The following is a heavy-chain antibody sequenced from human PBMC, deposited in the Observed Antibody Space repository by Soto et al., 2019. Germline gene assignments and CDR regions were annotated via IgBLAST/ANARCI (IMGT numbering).Heavy chain of an antibody. CDR3: ARHRGGNGYYLYFDY. D-gene: IGHD3-3*01. CDR1: GGSISSGGYY. V-gene: IGHV4-31*03. J-gene: IGHJ4*02. CDR2: MYYIGTT. Sequence: SETLSLTCTVSGGSISSGGYYWSWIRQYPGKGLEWIGYMYYIGTTRYNPSLRSRLTMSVETSKNQFSLKLNSVTAADTAVCYCARHRGGNGYYLYFDYCGLGTLVTVYS.